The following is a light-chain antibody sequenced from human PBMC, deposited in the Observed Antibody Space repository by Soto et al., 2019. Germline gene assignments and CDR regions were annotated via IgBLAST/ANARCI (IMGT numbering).Light chain of an antibody. CDR3: QQYSSSRT. J-gene: IGKJ1*01. V-gene: IGKV3-15*01. CDR2: GAS. Sequence: TQSPATLSVSPGETATLSCTTSQGLNRNLAWYQQKLGQAPRVLIYGASTRAAGIPARFSGSGSETDFTLTITRLEPEDFAVYYCQQYSSSRTFGQGTKVDI. CDR1: QGLNRN.